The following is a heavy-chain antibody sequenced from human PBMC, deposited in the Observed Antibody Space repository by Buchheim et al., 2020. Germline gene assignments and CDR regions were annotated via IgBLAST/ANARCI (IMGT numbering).Heavy chain of an antibody. V-gene: IGHV4-34*12. Sequence: QVQLQQWGAGLLKPSETLSLTCAVYGGSFSGYYWGWIRQPPGKGLEWIGNIFSSGTFYNPSLQSRVTISVDTSKNQFSLKLTSVTAADTAVYYCARTGSIRGVNYWFDPWGRGTL. J-gene: IGHJ5*02. D-gene: IGHD3-10*01. CDR2: IFSSGT. CDR1: GGSFSGYY. CDR3: ARTGSIRGVNYWFDP.